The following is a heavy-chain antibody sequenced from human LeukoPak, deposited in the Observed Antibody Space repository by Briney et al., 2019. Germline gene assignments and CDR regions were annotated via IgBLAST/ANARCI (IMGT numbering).Heavy chain of an antibody. CDR2: IKQDGSEK. CDR3: ARDCSSTSCYGNY. D-gene: IGHD2-2*01. J-gene: IGHJ4*02. Sequence: GGSLRPSCAASGFTVSSNYMNWVRQAPGRGLEWVAIIKQDGSEKYYVDSMKGRFTISRDNAKNSLYLQMNSLRAEDTAVYYCARDCSSTSCYGNYWGQGTLVTVSS. V-gene: IGHV3-7*01. CDR1: GFTVSSNY.